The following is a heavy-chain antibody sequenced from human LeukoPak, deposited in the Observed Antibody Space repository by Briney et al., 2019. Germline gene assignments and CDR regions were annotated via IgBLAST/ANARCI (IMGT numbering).Heavy chain of an antibody. CDR2: ISSSGSTI. Sequence: GGSLRLSCAASGFTLSSYEMNWVRQAPGKGLEWVSYISSSGSTIYYADSVKGRFTISRDNAKNSLYLQMNSLRAEDTAIYYCARGGKLEPTAMPTWGQGSLVVVSS. D-gene: IGHD2-2*01. V-gene: IGHV3-48*03. J-gene: IGHJ5*02. CDR3: ARGGKLEPTAMPT. CDR1: GFTLSSYE.